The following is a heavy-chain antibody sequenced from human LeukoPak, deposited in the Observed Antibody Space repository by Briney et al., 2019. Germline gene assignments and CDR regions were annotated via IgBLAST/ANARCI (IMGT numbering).Heavy chain of an antibody. V-gene: IGHV5-51*01. Sequence: PGESLKIFCKGSGYSFTSYWIGWVRQMPGKGLKWMGIIYPDDSDSRYSPSFQGQVTISVDKSISTAYLQWSSLRASDTAMYYCVRRGFCSGGDCFSAPFDIWGQGTMVTVSS. CDR3: VRRGFCSGGDCFSAPFDI. CDR1: GYSFTSYW. D-gene: IGHD2-15*01. J-gene: IGHJ3*02. CDR2: IYPDDSDS.